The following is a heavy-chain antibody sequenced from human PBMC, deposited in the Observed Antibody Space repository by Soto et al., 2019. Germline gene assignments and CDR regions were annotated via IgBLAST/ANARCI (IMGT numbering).Heavy chain of an antibody. CDR3: ARERSESIVGATITYYYGMDV. J-gene: IGHJ6*02. CDR1: GYTFTGYY. Sequence: ASVKVSCKASGYTFTGYYMHWVRQAPGQGLEWMGWINPNSGGTNYAQKFQGWVTMTRDTSISTAYMELSRLRSDDTAVYYCARERSESIVGATITYYYGMDVWGQGTTVTVSS. D-gene: IGHD1-26*01. CDR2: INPNSGGT. V-gene: IGHV1-2*04.